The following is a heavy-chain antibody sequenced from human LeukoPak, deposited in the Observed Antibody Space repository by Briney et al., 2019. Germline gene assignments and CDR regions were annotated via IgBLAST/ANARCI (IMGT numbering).Heavy chain of an antibody. CDR1: GGSISSYY. D-gene: IGHD5-24*01. V-gene: IGHV4-59*01. CDR3: ARDRGREMATLAAFDP. J-gene: IGHJ5*02. Sequence: SETLSLTCTVSGGSISSYYWSWIRQPPGKGLEWIGYIYYSGSTNYNPSLKSRVTISVDTSKNQFSLKLSSVTAADTAVYYCARDRGREMATLAAFDPWGQGTLVTVSS. CDR2: IYYSGST.